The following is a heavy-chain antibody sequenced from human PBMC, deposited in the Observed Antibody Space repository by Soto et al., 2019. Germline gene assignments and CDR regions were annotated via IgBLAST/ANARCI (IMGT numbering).Heavy chain of an antibody. CDR3: ARDLGYCRSGTCYREWFDP. CDR2: VRGDNGHT. V-gene: IGHV1-18*01. D-gene: IGHD2-15*01. CDR1: GSTFTTHG. Sequence: QVQLVQSGAEVKKPGASVKVSCKASGSTFTTHGISWVRQVPGQGLEWMGWVRGDNGHTNYAQSLQGRVNMTTATSTNTAYLELRSLRSDDTAVYYCARDLGYCRSGTCYREWFDPWGQGTLVTVSS. J-gene: IGHJ5*02.